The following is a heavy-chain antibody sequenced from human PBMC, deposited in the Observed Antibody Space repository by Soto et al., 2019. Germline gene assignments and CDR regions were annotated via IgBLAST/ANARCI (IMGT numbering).Heavy chain of an antibody. Sequence: GGSLRLSCAASGFTFTRHSMNGVRQAPGKGLEWVSSISSTTNYIYYADSMKGRFTVSRDNAKNSVYLEMNSLSAEDTALYYCARESEDLTSNFDYWGQGTLVTVSS. CDR3: ARESEDLTSNFDY. CDR1: GFTFTRHS. CDR2: ISSTTNYI. V-gene: IGHV3-21*01. J-gene: IGHJ4*02.